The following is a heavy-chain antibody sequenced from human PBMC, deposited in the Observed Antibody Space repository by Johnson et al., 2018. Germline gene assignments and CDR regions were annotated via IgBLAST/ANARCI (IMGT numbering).Heavy chain of an antibody. D-gene: IGHD3-22*01. CDR2: IYYTGTT. Sequence: QVQLQESGPGLVKASETLSLTCAVSGGSINFYYWNWIRQPPGKGLEWIGFIYYTGTTKYNPSLKSRVTMSSDTSKNKLSLKLSSVTAADTAVYYCARDSGYSVSSGFSLDAFDIWGQGTMVTVSS. CDR3: ARDSGYSVSSGFSLDAFDI. J-gene: IGHJ3*02. CDR1: GGSINFYY. V-gene: IGHV4-59*01.